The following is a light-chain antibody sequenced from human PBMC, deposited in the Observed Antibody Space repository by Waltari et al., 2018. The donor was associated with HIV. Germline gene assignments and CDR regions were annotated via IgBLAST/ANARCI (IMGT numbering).Light chain of an antibody. J-gene: IGLJ2*01. CDR1: NIGSRS. Sequence: SYMLTQQPSVSVAPGETARITCEGVNIGSRSVQWYQQKAGQAPVLVIYYDIDRPSGIPERFSGSNSDNTATLTISRVEAGDEADYYCQVWDGDSNHVVFGGGTKLTVL. CDR2: YDI. V-gene: IGLV3-21*04. CDR3: QVWDGDSNHVV.